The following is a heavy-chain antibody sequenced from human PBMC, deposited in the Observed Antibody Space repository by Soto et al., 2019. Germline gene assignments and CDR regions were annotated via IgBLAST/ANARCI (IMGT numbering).Heavy chain of an antibody. CDR1: GFTFSSYG. Sequence: PGGSLRLSCAASGFTFSSYGMHWVRQAPGKGLEWVAVIWYDGSNKYYADSVKGRFTISRDNSKNTLYLQMNSLRAEDTAVYYCAREEQDYYDSSGPRPYYYGMDVCGQGTTVTVSS. V-gene: IGHV3-33*01. D-gene: IGHD3-22*01. J-gene: IGHJ6*02. CDR2: IWYDGSNK. CDR3: AREEQDYYDSSGPRPYYYGMDV.